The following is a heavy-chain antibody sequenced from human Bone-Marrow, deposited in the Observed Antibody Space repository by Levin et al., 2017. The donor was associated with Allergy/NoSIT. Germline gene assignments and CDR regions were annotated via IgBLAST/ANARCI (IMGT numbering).Heavy chain of an antibody. CDR1: GGSFSGYY. Sequence: SETLSLTCAVYGGSFSGYYWSWIRQPPGKGLEWIGEINHSGSTNYNPSLKSRVTISVDTSKNQFSLKLSSVTAADTAVYYCARGDITIFGVATYAHNWFDPWGQGTLVTVSS. CDR3: ARGDITIFGVATYAHNWFDP. CDR2: INHSGST. V-gene: IGHV4-34*01. J-gene: IGHJ5*02. D-gene: IGHD3-3*01.